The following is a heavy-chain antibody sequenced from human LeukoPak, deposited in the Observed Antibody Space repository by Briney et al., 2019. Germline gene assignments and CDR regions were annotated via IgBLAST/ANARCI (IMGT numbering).Heavy chain of an antibody. CDR2: ISYDGSNK. D-gene: IGHD6-19*01. Sequence: PGGSLRLSCAASGFTFSSYAMHWVRQAPGKGLEWVAVISYDGSNKYYADSVKGRFTISRDTSKNTLYLQMNSLRAEDTAVYYCAREDSSGWYRGPKSFDYWGQGTLVTVSS. CDR3: AREDSSGWYRGPKSFDY. CDR1: GFTFSSYA. V-gene: IGHV3-30-3*01. J-gene: IGHJ4*02.